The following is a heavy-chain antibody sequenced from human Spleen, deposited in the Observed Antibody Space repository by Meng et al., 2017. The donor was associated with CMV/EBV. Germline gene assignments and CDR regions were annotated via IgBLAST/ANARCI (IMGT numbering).Heavy chain of an antibody. D-gene: IGHD2-8*01. J-gene: IGHJ4*02. V-gene: IGHV5-51*01. CDR2: IYPDDSDT. CDR3: ARLGILMVYAGGIDY. CDR1: GYNFNNSW. Sequence: GESLKISCKASGYNFNNSWIGWVRQMPGKGLEWMGLIYPDDSDTRYSPSFQGQVTISADRSISTAYLQWSSLKASDTAIYYCARLGILMVYAGGIDYWGQGTLVTVSS.